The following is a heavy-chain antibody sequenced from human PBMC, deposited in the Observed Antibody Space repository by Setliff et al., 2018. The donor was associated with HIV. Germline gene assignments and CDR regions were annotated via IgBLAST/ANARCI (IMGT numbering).Heavy chain of an antibody. D-gene: IGHD3-22*01. V-gene: IGHV3-7*03. J-gene: IGHJ4*02. CDR3: ARIPNHSSGLDY. Sequence: GGSLRLSCAASGFTFSDYWMTWVRQAPGKGLEWVANIKQDGSEKYCVDSVKGRFTISRDNAQNSLSLQMDNLRAEDTAVYYCARIPNHSSGLDYWGQGTPVTVSS. CDR2: IKQDGSEK. CDR1: GFTFSDYW.